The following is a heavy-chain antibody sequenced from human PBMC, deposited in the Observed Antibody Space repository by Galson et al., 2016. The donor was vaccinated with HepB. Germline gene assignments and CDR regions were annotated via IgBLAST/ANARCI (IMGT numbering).Heavy chain of an antibody. J-gene: IGHJ4*02. Sequence: SLRLSCAASGFTFSGSWMTWVRQAPGKGLEWVANIKQDGSEKNYVDSVKGRFTISRDNAKNLVYLQMNSLRAEDTAMYYCGSAPAATESDYWGQGTLVPVSP. CDR2: IKQDGSEK. V-gene: IGHV3-7*01. CDR3: GSAPAATESDY. CDR1: GFTFSGSW. D-gene: IGHD6-25*01.